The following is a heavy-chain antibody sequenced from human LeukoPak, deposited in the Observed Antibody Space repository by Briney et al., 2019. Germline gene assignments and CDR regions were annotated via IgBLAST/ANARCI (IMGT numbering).Heavy chain of an antibody. CDR1: GFIFSNHA. J-gene: IGHJ4*02. V-gene: IGHV3-23*01. Sequence: GGSLRLSCAASGFIFSNHAVSWVRQAPGKGPEWVSSISGSGGNTYYAHSVRGRFTISRDNSKNTLYLQMNSLRAEDTAVYYCAKAMYSSGWDDLDYWGQGTLVTVSS. D-gene: IGHD6-19*01. CDR2: ISGSGGNT. CDR3: AKAMYSSGWDDLDY.